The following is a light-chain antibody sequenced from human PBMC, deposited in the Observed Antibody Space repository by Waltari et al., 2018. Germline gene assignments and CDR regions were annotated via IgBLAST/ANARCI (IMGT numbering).Light chain of an antibody. CDR3: QAWDTSTANV. V-gene: IGLV3-1*01. Sequence: SDDLTQAPSVSVSPGQTASIACPGDKLGDKYVSWSQLKPGQSPVLIIYQDIKRPSGIPERFSGSTSGNTATLTITGTQAMDEADYYCQAWDTSTANVFGTGTKVTVL. J-gene: IGLJ1*01. CDR2: QDI. CDR1: KLGDKY.